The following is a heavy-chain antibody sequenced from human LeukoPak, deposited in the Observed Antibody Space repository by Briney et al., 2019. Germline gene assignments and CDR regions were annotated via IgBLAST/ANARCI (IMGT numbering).Heavy chain of an antibody. D-gene: IGHD2-15*01. V-gene: IGHV3-74*01. J-gene: IGHJ5*02. CDR1: GFTFSSYW. CDR2: INSDGSST. CDR3: AKGFLLPSWFDP. Sequence: GGSLRLSCAASGFTFSSYWMHWVRQAPGKGLVWVSRINSDGSSTSYADSVKGRFTISRDNAKNTLYLQMNSLRAEDTAVYYCAKGFLLPSWFDPWGQGTLVTVSS.